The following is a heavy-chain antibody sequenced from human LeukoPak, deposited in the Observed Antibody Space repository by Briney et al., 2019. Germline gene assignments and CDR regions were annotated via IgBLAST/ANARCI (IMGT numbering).Heavy chain of an antibody. CDR2: IYYSGST. V-gene: IGHV4-59*12. CDR1: GGSISSYY. J-gene: IGHJ3*02. D-gene: IGHD4-17*01. CDR3: ARSPTTVTSGDVFDI. Sequence: SETLSLTCTVSGGSISSYYWSWIRQPPGKGLEWIGYIYYSGSTNYNPSLKSRVTISVKTSKNQFSLKLRSVTAADTAVYYCARSPTTVTSGDVFDIWGQGTMVTVSS.